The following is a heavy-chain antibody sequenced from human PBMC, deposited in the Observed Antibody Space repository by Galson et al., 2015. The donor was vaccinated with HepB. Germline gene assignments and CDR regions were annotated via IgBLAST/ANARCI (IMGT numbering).Heavy chain of an antibody. CDR2: ISSSSSYI. CDR3: ARSSYQDIVVVPAAMGGY. V-gene: IGHV3-21*01. D-gene: IGHD2-2*01. J-gene: IGHJ4*02. Sequence: SLRLSCAASGFTFSSYSMNWVRQAPGKGLEWVSSISSSSSYIYYADSVKGRFTISRDNAKNSLYLQMNSLRAEDTAVYYCARSSYQDIVVVPAAMGGYWGQGTLVTVSS. CDR1: GFTFSSYS.